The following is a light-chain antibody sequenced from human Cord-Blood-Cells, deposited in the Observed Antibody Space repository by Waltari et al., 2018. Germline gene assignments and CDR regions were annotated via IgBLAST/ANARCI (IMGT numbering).Light chain of an antibody. V-gene: IGLV3-1*01. CDR3: QAWDSSTAWV. CDR1: KLGDKY. J-gene: IGLJ3*02. Sequence: SYELTQPPSVSVSPGQTTSITCSGDKLGDKYACWYQQRPGQSPVLVIYQDSTRHSGIPGRFAGSNSGNTATLTISGTQARDEAEYYCQAWDSSTAWVFCGGTKLTVL. CDR2: QDS.